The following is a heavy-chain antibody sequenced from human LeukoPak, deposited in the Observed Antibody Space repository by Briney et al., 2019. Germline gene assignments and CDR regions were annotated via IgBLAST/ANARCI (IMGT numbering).Heavy chain of an antibody. CDR3: ARGRDIVVVPAWFDP. CDR1: GGSFSGYY. V-gene: IGHV4-34*01. CDR2: INHSGST. J-gene: IGHJ5*02. Sequence: SETLSLTCAVYGGSFSGYYWSWIRQPPGKGLEWIGEINHSGSTNYNPSLKSRVTISVDTSKNQFSLKLSSVTAADTAVYYCARGRDIVVVPAWFDPWGQGTLVTVSS. D-gene: IGHD2-2*01.